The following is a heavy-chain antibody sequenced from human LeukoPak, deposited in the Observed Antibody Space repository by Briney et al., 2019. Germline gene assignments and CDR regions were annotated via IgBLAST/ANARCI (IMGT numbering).Heavy chain of an antibody. CDR2: IYYRGST. V-gene: IGHV4-39*01. CDR3: ARHYLSDGILSTFDP. CDR1: GGSISSSPYY. J-gene: IGHJ5*02. Sequence: SETLSLTCTVSGGSISSSPYYWGWIRQPPGTGLEWIGTIYYRGSTYSNPSLNSRVTISLDTSKNQFSLRLRSVTAADTALYYCARHYLSDGILSTFDPWGQGTLVTASS. D-gene: IGHD2-2*01.